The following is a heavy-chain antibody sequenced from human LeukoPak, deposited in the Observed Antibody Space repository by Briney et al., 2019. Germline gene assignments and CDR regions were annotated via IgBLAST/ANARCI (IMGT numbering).Heavy chain of an antibody. CDR2: ISYDGGNK. D-gene: IGHD3-22*01. CDR3: ARDAYDKNGYYRIFDS. Sequence: GGSLRLSCAASRFIFSTYATHWVRQAPGKGLEWVAVISYDGGNKYFADSVKGRFTISRDNSKNTLYLQMNSLRADDTAVYYCARDAYDKNGYYRIFDSWGQGTLVTVSS. J-gene: IGHJ4*02. V-gene: IGHV3-30-3*01. CDR1: RFIFSTYA.